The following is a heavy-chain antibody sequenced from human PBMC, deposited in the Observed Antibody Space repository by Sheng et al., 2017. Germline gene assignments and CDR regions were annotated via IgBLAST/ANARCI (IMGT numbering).Heavy chain of an antibody. D-gene: IGHD3-16*01. CDR3: VRLVYCDYGVCSDY. J-gene: IGHJ4*02. Sequence: EVQLVESGGGAVQPWGSRETLVCTPLDSPSVNTGCTGSARLQGKGLEWVSGIKDDGIDTRYADSVMGRFTISRDDAKNTLHLQMHSLRADDTAVYHCVRLVYCDYGVCSDYWGQGTLVTVS. V-gene: IGHV3-74*01. CDR2: IKDDGIDT. CDR1: DSPSVNTG.